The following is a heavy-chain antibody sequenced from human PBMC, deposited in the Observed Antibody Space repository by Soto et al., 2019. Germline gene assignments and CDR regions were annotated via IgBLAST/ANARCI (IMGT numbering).Heavy chain of an antibody. V-gene: IGHV3-48*01. D-gene: IGHD2-21*01. Sequence: GGSLRLSCAASGFTFSSYAMHWVRQAPGKGLEWLSYISSSSNILYYADSVKGRFTISRDNANNSLYLQMNSLRAEDSAVYYCTRDIYSGSRPFHYWGQGTLVTVSS. J-gene: IGHJ4*02. CDR2: ISSSSNIL. CDR1: GFTFSSYA. CDR3: TRDIYSGSRPFHY.